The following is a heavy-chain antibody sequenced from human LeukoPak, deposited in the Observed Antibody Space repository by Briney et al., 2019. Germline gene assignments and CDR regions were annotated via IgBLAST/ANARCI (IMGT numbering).Heavy chain of an antibody. CDR1: GFTFSSSW. Sequence: PGGSLRLSCVASGFTFSSSWMSWVSQAPGKGLEWVANIKQDGSEKSYVESVRGRFTISRDNAKSSLYLQLNSLRAEDTALYYCARDNPPDYWGQGTLVTVSS. J-gene: IGHJ4*02. V-gene: IGHV3-7*03. CDR2: IKQDGSEK. CDR3: ARDNPPDY.